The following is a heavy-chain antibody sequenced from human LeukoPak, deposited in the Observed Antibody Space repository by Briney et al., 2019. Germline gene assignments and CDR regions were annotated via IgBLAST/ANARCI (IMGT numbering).Heavy chain of an antibody. Sequence: GGSLRLSCAASGFTFSSYSMNWVRQAPGKGLEWVSSISSSSSYIYYADSVKGRFTISRDNAKNSLYLQMNSLRAEDTAVYYCARDQNCSGRWYWGQGTLVTVSS. V-gene: IGHV3-21*01. CDR1: GFTFSSYS. J-gene: IGHJ4*02. CDR3: ARDQNCSGRWY. CDR2: ISSSSSYI. D-gene: IGHD3-10*02.